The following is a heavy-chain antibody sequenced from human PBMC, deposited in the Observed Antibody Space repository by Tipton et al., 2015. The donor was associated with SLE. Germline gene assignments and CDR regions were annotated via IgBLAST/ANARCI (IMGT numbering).Heavy chain of an antibody. J-gene: IGHJ4*02. D-gene: IGHD5-12*01. V-gene: IGHV4-39*07. CDR1: GGSLNSASYY. CDR2: FYYTGST. CDR3: ARDTARTHGYSGYGDG. Sequence: GLVKPSETLSLTCTVSGGSLNSASYYWGWIRQPPGKGLEWIGSFYYTGSTYYNPSLKSRVSISVDTSKNQFSLKLSSVTAADTAVYYCARDTARTHGYSGYGDGWGQGTLVTVSS.